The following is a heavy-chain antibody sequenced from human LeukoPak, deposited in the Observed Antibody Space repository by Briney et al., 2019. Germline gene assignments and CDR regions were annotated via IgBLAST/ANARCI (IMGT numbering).Heavy chain of an antibody. V-gene: IGHV4-39*01. D-gene: IGHD2-2*01. J-gene: IGHJ5*02. CDR3: ARHRSKYQLLLVWFDP. CDR2: IDYSGST. Sequence: AETLSLTCTVSGGSISSSSNYWGWIRPPPGKGLEWIGSIDYSGSTYYNPFVKSRVTISVDTSKNQFSLKLSTVTAADTAVYYCARHRSKYQLLLVWFDPWGQGTLVTVSS. CDR1: GGSISSSSNY.